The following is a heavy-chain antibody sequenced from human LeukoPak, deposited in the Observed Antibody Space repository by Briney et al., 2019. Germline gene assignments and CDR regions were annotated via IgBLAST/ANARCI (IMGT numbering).Heavy chain of an antibody. Sequence: GGSLRLSCATYGFTFSSYGMHWVRQAPGKGLEWVAFIRYDGSNRYYADSVKGRFTISRDNSKNTLYLQMNSLRAEDTAVYYCARGGLHDYSNYNDYWGQGTLVTVSS. J-gene: IGHJ4*02. CDR1: GFTFSSYG. V-gene: IGHV3-30*02. D-gene: IGHD4-11*01. CDR2: IRYDGSNR. CDR3: ARGGLHDYSNYNDY.